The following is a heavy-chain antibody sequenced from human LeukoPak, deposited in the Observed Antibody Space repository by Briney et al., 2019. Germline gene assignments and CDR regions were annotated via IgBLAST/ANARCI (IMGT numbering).Heavy chain of an antibody. Sequence: PGGSLRLSCAASGFTFKNAWMNWVRQAPGKGLEWVSSISSSSSYIYYADSVKGRFTISRDNAKNSLYLQMNSLRAEDTAVYYCASSFDWGQGTLVTVSS. CDR3: ASSFD. V-gene: IGHV3-21*01. J-gene: IGHJ4*02. CDR2: ISSSSSYI. D-gene: IGHD3-16*01. CDR1: GFTFKNAW.